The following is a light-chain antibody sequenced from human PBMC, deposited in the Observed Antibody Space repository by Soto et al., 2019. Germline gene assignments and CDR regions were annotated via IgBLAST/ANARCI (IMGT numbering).Light chain of an antibody. CDR3: QQRSNWPPGIT. J-gene: IGKJ4*01. V-gene: IGKV3-11*01. CDR1: QSVSSY. Sequence: EIVLTQSPATLSLSPGERATPSCRASQSVSSYLAWYQQKPGQAPRLLIYDASNRATGIPARFSGSGSGTDFTLTISSLEPEDFAVYYCQQRSNWPPGITFGGGTKV. CDR2: DAS.